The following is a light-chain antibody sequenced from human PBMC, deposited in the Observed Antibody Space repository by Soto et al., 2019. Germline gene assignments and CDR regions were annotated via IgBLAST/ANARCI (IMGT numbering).Light chain of an antibody. V-gene: IGLV2-11*01. J-gene: IGLJ1*01. CDR1: SSDVGAYNY. CDR2: DVS. CDR3: CSYADNYSYV. Sequence: QSVLTQPRSVSGSAGQSVTISCTGTSSDVGAYNYVSWYQQHPGKAPKLMTYDVSKRPSGVPDRFSGSKSGNTASLTISGLQAEDEADYYCCSYADNYSYVFGTGTKVTLL.